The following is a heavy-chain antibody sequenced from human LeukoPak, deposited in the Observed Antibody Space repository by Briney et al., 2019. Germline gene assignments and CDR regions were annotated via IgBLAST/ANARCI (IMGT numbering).Heavy chain of an antibody. Sequence: GRSLRLSCAASGFTFNRNAISWVRQAPGEGLEWVSTIGGSGDKTFYADSVKGRFTISRDNSKNMVHLQMNSLTGEDTALYYCVRRGDASSGWGDHDFWGQGALVTVSS. V-gene: IGHV3-23*01. D-gene: IGHD6-19*01. CDR1: GFTFNRNA. CDR3: VRRGDASSGWGDHDF. CDR2: IGGSGDKT. J-gene: IGHJ4*02.